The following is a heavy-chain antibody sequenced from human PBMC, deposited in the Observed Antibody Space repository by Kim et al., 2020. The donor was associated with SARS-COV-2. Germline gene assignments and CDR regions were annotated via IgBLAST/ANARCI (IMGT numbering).Heavy chain of an antibody. D-gene: IGHD6-13*01. CDR1: GFTFDTYT. J-gene: IGHJ6*02. CDR3: ARSQQLGPYPLDV. Sequence: GGSLRLSCAASGFTFDTYTMNWVRPAPGKGLEWVSSISSSSTYIYYADSLRCRFTISRDNAKTSLYLQMNSLRAEDTAVYYCARSQQLGPYPLDVCGHGT. CDR2: ISSSSTYI. V-gene: IGHV3-21*01.